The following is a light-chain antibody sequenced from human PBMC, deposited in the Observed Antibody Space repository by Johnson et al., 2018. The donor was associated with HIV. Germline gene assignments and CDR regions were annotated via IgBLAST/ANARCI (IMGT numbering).Light chain of an antibody. V-gene: IGLV1-51*01. J-gene: IGLJ1*01. CDR1: RSNIGNNF. CDR2: DNN. CDR3: GTWDGSLSGYV. Sequence: QSILTQPPSVSAAPGQKVTISCSGSRSNIGNNFISWYQQLPGSAPKLLIYDNNKRPSGIPDRFSGSKSGKSATLGITGLLTGDEADYYCGTWDGSLSGYVFGTGTKVTVL.